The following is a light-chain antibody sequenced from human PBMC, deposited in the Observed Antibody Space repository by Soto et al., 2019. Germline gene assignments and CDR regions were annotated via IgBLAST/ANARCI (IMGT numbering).Light chain of an antibody. CDR1: QDIRGA. Sequence: AIQLTQSPSSLSASVGDRVTITCRASQDIRGALAWYQQKPGKAPKILIYDVSSLQSGVPFRFSGSSSGTDFTLTISGLQPEDFANYYCPQFTSYPIIFGQGTHLDI. CDR3: PQFTSYPII. CDR2: DVS. V-gene: IGKV1-13*02. J-gene: IGKJ5*01.